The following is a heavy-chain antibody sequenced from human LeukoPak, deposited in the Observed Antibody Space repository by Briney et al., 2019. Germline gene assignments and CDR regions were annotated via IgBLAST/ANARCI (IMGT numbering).Heavy chain of an antibody. CDR1: GDTFIIND. V-gene: IGHV1-8*02. CDR3: ARGSSSSSWYSPNYYYYYMDV. J-gene: IGHJ6*03. Sequence: GASVKVSCKASGDTFIINDINWVRQATGQGLEWMGWMNPNSGNTGYAQKFQGRVTMTRNTSISTAYMELSSLRSEDTAVYYCARGSSSSSWYSPNYYYYYMDVWGKGTTVTVSS. D-gene: IGHD6-13*01. CDR2: MNPNSGNT.